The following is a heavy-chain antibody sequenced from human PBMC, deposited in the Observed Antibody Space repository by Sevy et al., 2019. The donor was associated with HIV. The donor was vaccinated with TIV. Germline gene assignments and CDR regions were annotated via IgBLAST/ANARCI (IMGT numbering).Heavy chain of an antibody. Sequence: GGSLSLSCAASGFTFDDYAMHWVRQAPGKGLEWVSTINWNSGSIVYAGSVKGRFTISRENAKNSLYLQMNSLRVEDTAVYYCAKDKTIAAAGTVYFDHWGQGTLVTVSS. CDR1: GFTFDDYA. D-gene: IGHD6-13*01. CDR2: INWNSGSI. J-gene: IGHJ4*02. CDR3: AKDKTIAAAGTVYFDH. V-gene: IGHV3-9*01.